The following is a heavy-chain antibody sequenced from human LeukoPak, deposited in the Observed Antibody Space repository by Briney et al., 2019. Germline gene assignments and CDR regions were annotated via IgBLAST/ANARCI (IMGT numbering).Heavy chain of an antibody. CDR3: AREGDDFWSGYLNWFDP. CDR2: IKQDGSEK. D-gene: IGHD3-3*01. Sequence: GGSLRLSCAASGFTFSSYWMSWVRQAPGKGLEWVANIKQDGSEKYYVDSVKGRFTISRDNAKNSLYLQMNSLRAEDTAVYYCAREGDDFWSGYLNWFDPWGQETLVTVSS. CDR1: GFTFSSYW. V-gene: IGHV3-7*01. J-gene: IGHJ5*02.